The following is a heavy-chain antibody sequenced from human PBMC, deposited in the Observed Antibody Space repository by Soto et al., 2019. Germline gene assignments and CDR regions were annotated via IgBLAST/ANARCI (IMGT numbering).Heavy chain of an antibody. CDR3: AKNQERELPRVIDF. CDR2: MSGSSSTT. D-gene: IGHD1-7*01. V-gene: IGHV3-23*01. Sequence: LRLSCATSGLTFSNYAMSWVRQAPGGGLEWVSSMSGSSSTTYYADSVRGRYTISRDRSKNTLYLQMSSLRAEDTALYYCAKNQERELPRVIDFWGQGTLVTVSS. J-gene: IGHJ4*02. CDR1: GLTFSNYA.